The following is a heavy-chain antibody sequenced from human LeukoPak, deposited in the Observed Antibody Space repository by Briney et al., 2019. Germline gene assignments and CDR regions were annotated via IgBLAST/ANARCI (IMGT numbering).Heavy chain of an antibody. CDR2: INPNSGGT. J-gene: IGHJ4*02. D-gene: IGHD6-19*01. CDR1: GYTFTGYY. V-gene: IGHV1-2*02. CDR3: ARVEQWLVPPDY. Sequence: ASVKVSCKASGYTFTGYYMHWVRQAPGQGLEWMGWINPNSGGTNYAQKFQGRVTMTRDTSISTAYMELSRLRSDDTAVYYCARVEQWLVPPDYWGQGTLVTVSS.